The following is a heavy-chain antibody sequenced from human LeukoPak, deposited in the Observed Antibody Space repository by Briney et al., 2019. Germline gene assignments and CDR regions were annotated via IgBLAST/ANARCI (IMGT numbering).Heavy chain of an antibody. V-gene: IGHV3-74*01. CDR3: ARGNKWSFDS. CDR1: GFTLSTYW. CDR2: INSDGSAT. D-gene: IGHD2-15*01. J-gene: IGHJ4*02. Sequence: QPGGSLRLSCVASGFTLSTYWMHWVRQAPGKGLVWVSRINSDGSATSYADSVMVRFTISRDSAENTLYLQMNSLRPEDTAVYYCARGNKWSFDSWGQGALVTVSS.